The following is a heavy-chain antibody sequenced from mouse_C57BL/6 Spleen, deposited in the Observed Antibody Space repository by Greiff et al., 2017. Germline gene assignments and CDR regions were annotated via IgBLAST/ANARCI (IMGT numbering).Heavy chain of an antibody. J-gene: IGHJ3*01. CDR3: ARHEGLLWSFAY. Sequence: QVQLQESGAELVKPGASVKLSCKASGYTFTEYTIHWVKQRSGQGLEWIGWFYPGSGSTKYNEKFKDKATLTADKSSSTAYMELSSLTSEDSAVDFCARHEGLLWSFAYWGQGTLVTVSA. V-gene: IGHV1-62-2*01. CDR2: FYPGSGST. CDR1: GYTFTEYT. D-gene: IGHD1-1*02.